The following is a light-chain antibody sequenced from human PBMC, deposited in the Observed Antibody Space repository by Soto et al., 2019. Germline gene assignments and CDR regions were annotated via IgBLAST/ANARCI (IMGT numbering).Light chain of an antibody. Sequence: EIGLTQSPATLSLSPGERATLSCRATQSVSDYLAWYQQKPGQAPRLLIYDASNRATGIPARFSGSGSGTDFTLTISSLEAEDFSVYYCHQYINWPLTFGGGSKVEIK. CDR3: HQYINWPLT. CDR2: DAS. CDR1: QSVSDY. V-gene: IGKV3-11*01. J-gene: IGKJ4*01.